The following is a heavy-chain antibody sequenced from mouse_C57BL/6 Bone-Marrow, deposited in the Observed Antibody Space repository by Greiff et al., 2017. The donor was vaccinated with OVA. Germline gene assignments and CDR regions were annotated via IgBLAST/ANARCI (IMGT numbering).Heavy chain of an antibody. CDR3: ARKGDGSSYDWYFDV. V-gene: IGHV2-2*01. D-gene: IGHD1-1*01. J-gene: IGHJ1*03. CDR1: GFSLTSYG. CDR2: IWSGGST. Sequence: QVQLQQSGPGLVQPSQCLSISCTVSGFSLTSYGVHWVRQSPGKGLEWLGVIWSGGSTDYNAAFISRLSISKDNSKCQVFFKMNSLQADDTAIYYCARKGDGSSYDWYFDVWGTGTTVTVSS.